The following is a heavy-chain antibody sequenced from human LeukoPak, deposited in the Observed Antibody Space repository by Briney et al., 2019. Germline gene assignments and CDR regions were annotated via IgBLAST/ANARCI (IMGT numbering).Heavy chain of an antibody. CDR3: ASVGNPPNEY. CDR2: ISYDGSNK. CDR1: GFTFSRYG. D-gene: IGHD4-23*01. Sequence: GRSLRLSCAASGFTFSRYGMHWVRQAPGKGLEWVAVISYDGSNKYYADSVKGRFTISRDNSKNTLYLQMNSLRAEDTAVYYCASVGNPPNEYWGQGTLVTVSS. V-gene: IGHV3-30*03. J-gene: IGHJ4*02.